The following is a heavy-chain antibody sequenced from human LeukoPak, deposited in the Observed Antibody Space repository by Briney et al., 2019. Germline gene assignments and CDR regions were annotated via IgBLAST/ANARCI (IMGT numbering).Heavy chain of an antibody. D-gene: IGHD3-3*01. CDR3: ARDRNSRSLEWLSPRHYFDY. CDR2: INPSGGST. V-gene: IGHV1-46*01. CDR1: GYTFTSYY. J-gene: IGHJ4*02. Sequence: ASVKVSCKASGYTFTSYYMHWVRQAPGQGLEWMGIINPSGGSTSYAQKFQGRVTMTRDMSTSTVYMELSSLRSEDTAVYYCARDRNSRSLEWLSPRHYFDYWGQGTLVTVSS.